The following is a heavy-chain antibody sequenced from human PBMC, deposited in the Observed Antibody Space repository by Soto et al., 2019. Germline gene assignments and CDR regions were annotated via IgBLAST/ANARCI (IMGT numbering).Heavy chain of an antibody. CDR3: ARGHITAPGAPSVY. CDR2: ISAYNANT. Sequence: QVQLVQPGAEVKKPGASVRVSCKASGYTFINYGITWVRQAPGQGLEWMGWISAYNANTNIAQKFRGRVTMTTDASTTTAYMELRSLRSDDTALYYCARGHITAPGAPSVYWGQGTHVTVSS. J-gene: IGHJ4*02. CDR1: GYTFINYG. D-gene: IGHD6-13*01. V-gene: IGHV1-18*01.